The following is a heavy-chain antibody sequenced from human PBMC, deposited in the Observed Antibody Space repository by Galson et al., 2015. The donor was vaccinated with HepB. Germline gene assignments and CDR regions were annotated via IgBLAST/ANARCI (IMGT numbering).Heavy chain of an antibody. D-gene: IGHD6-19*01. V-gene: IGHV3-48*01. CDR3: AKGSSSGWYGDLFDY. CDR1: GFTFKTYN. CDR2: ITSSSSTI. J-gene: IGHJ4*02. Sequence: SLRLSCAASGFTFKTYNMNWVRQAPGKGLEWVSYITSSSSTISYADSVKGRFTISRDNSKNTLYLQMNSLRVEDTAVYYCAKGSSSGWYGDLFDYWGQGTLVTVSS.